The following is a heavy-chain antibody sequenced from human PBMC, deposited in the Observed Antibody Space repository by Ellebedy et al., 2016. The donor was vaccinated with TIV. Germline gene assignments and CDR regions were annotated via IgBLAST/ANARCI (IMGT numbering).Heavy chain of an antibody. J-gene: IGHJ4*02. D-gene: IGHD3-22*01. CDR1: GYTFTSYG. V-gene: IGHV1-8*02. CDR2: MNPNSGNT. Sequence: ASVKVSXXASGYTFTSYGISWVRQAPGQGLEWMGWMNPNSGNTGYAQKFQGRVTMTRNTSVSTAYMELSSLRSDDTAVYYCAREREHYDSWVLDYWGQGTLVTVSS. CDR3: AREREHYDSWVLDY.